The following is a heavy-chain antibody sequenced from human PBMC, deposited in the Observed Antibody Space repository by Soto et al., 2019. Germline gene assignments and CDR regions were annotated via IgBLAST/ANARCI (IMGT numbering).Heavy chain of an antibody. CDR1: GLTFSSYS. D-gene: IGHD2-2*02. Sequence: GGSLRLSCAASGLTFSSYSMNWVRQAPGKGLEWVSYISSSSSTIYYADSVKGRFTISRDNAKNSLYLQMNSLRAEDTAVYYCARTPCSSTSCYKFYWFDPWGQGTLVTVSS. CDR2: ISSSSSTI. CDR3: ARTPCSSTSCYKFYWFDP. J-gene: IGHJ5*02. V-gene: IGHV3-48*01.